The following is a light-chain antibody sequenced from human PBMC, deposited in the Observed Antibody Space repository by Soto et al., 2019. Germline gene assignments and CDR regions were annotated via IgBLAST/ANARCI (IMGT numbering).Light chain of an antibody. CDR2: GAS. J-gene: IGKJ1*01. Sequence: VMTQAPATLSVSPGERATLSCRASQTINNNVAWYQLKDGQVPRLVIYGASTRATDIPARFSGSGSGTEFTLTISSLQPEDFATYFCLQHNTYPQTFGQGTKVDIK. CDR3: LQHNTYPQT. CDR1: QTINNN. V-gene: IGKV3-15*01.